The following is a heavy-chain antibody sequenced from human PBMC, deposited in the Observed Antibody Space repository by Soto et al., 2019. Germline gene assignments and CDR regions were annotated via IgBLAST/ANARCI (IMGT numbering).Heavy chain of an antibody. CDR3: ARDKWEPTYYYYYGMDV. V-gene: IGHV4-59*01. D-gene: IGHD1-26*01. CDR2: IHYSGSP. J-gene: IGHJ6*04. CDR1: GGSISSYY. Sequence: SETLSLTCTVSGGSISSYYWTWIRQPPGKGLECIGYIHYSGSPNYNPSLKSRATISVDTSKNQFSLKLSSVTAADTAVYYCARDKWEPTYYYYYGMDVWGEGTTVTVSS.